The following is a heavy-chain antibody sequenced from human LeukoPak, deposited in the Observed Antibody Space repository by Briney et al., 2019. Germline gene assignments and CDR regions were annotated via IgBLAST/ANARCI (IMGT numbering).Heavy chain of an antibody. CDR1: GGSISSSSYY. V-gene: IGHV4-39*07. CDR2: IYYSGST. D-gene: IGHD4-17*01. J-gene: IGHJ6*03. CDR3: ARRVRFGYGDYISGRNYMDV. Sequence: TSETLSLTCTVSGGSISSSSYYWGWIRQPPGKGLEWIGSIYYSGSTYYNPSLKSRVTISVDTSKNQFSLKLSSVTAADTAVYYCARRVRFGYGDYISGRNYMDVWGKGTTITISS.